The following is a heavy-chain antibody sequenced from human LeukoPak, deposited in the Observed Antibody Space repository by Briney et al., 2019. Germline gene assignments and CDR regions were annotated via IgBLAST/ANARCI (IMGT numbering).Heavy chain of an antibody. CDR2: INGDGSST. J-gene: IGHJ4*02. V-gene: IGHV3-74*01. Sequence: PGGSLRLSCAASGFTFSSYWMSWVRQASGKGLVWVSRINGDGSSTNCADSVKGRFTISRDNAKNTLYLQMNSLRAEDTAVYFCARRSQLGGFFDNWGQGTLVTVSS. D-gene: IGHD7-27*01. CDR3: ARRSQLGGFFDN. CDR1: GFTFSSYW.